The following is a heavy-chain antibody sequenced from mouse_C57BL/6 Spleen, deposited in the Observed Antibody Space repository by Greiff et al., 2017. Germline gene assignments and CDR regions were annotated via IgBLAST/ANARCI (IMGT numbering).Heavy chain of an antibody. Sequence: EVQLKESGGGLVKPGGSLKLSCAASGFTFSDYGMHWVRQAPEKGLEWVAYISSGSSTIYYAETVKGRFTISSDKAKNTLFLQMTSVGSEVTAMYYCARGRLFAYWGQGTLVTVSA. CDR1: GFTFSDYG. J-gene: IGHJ3*01. V-gene: IGHV5-17*01. CDR2: ISSGSSTI. CDR3: ARGRLFAY.